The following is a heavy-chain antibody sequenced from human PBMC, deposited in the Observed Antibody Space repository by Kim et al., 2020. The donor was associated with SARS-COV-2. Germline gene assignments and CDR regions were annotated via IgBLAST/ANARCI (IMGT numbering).Heavy chain of an antibody. D-gene: IGHD6-25*01. CDR3: SRINAAAWDYGLDV. J-gene: IGHJ6*02. CDR2: INPISGAT. CDR1: GYTFSDDY. Sequence: ASVKVSCKAFGYTFSDDYLHWVRQAPGQGLEWMGRINPISGATDYAQKFQGRVTMTRDTSISTAYMELSGLRSDDTAIFFCSRINAAAWDYGLDVWCQG. V-gene: IGHV1-2*06.